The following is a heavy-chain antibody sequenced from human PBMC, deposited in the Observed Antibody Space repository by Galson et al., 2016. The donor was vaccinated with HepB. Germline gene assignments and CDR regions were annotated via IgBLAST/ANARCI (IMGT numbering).Heavy chain of an antibody. Sequence: SLRLSCAGSGFIFSNFAMIWVRQAPGKGLEWVSAISRGGGGGTYYADSVRGRFTISRDNSKNTLYLQLNGLRGDDSAVYYCAKTSPYGTSWAGAFDVWGQGTVVTVSS. CDR3: AKTSPYGTSWAGAFDV. CDR1: GFIFSNFA. CDR2: ISRGGGGGT. V-gene: IGHV3-23*01. D-gene: IGHD3-10*01. J-gene: IGHJ3*01.